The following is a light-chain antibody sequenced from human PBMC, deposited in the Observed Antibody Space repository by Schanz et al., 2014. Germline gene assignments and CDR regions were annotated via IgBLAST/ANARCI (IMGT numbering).Light chain of an antibody. CDR1: SNDVGVYNF. CDR2: DVN. Sequence: QSVLTQPRSVSGSPGQSVTISCTGTSNDVGVYNFVSWYQQHPGNAPKLMIYDVNKRPSGVPDRFSGSKSGNTASLTISGLQAEDEADYHCCSYAGTYTFVFGTGTKLTVL. CDR3: CSYAGTYTFV. V-gene: IGLV2-11*01. J-gene: IGLJ1*01.